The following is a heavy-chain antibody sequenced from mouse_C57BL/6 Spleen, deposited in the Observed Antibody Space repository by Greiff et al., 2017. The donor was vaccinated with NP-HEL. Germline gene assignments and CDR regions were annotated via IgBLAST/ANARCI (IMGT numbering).Heavy chain of an antibody. Sequence: EVKLVESGGGLVKPGGSLKLSCAASGFTFSDYGMHWVRQAPEKGLEWVAYISSGSRTIYYADTVKGRFTISRDNAKNTLFLQMTSLRSEDTAMYYCATNWAYYFDYWGRGTTLTVSS. V-gene: IGHV5-17*01. CDR3: ATNWAYYFDY. J-gene: IGHJ2*01. CDR1: GFTFSDYG. D-gene: IGHD4-1*01. CDR2: ISSGSRTI.